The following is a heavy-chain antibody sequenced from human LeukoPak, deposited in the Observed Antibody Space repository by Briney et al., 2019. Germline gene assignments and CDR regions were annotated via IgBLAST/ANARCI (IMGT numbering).Heavy chain of an antibody. Sequence: PGGSLRLSCAASGFTLSSYAMSWVRQAPGKGLEWVSSISSSSSYIYYADSVKGRFTISRDNAKNSLYLQMNSLRAEDTAVYYCARSITMIVVNLKGSPHMDVWGKGTTVTVSS. D-gene: IGHD3-22*01. V-gene: IGHV3-21*01. J-gene: IGHJ6*03. CDR2: ISSSSSYI. CDR3: ARSITMIVVNLKGSPHMDV. CDR1: GFTLSSYA.